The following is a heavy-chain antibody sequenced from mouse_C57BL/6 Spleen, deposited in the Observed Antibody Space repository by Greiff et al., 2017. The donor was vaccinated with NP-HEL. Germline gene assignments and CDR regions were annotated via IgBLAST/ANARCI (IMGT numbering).Heavy chain of an antibody. CDR1: GYTFTSYW. J-gene: IGHJ4*01. V-gene: IGHV1-64*01. Sequence: VKLMESGAELVKPGASVKLSCKASGYTFTSYWMHWVKQRPGQGLEWIGMIHPNSGSTNYNEKFKSKATLTVDKSSSTAYMQLSSLTSEDSAVYYCAGLTTVVEDYAMDYWGQGTSVTVSS. CDR3: AGLTTVVEDYAMDY. CDR2: IHPNSGST. D-gene: IGHD1-1*01.